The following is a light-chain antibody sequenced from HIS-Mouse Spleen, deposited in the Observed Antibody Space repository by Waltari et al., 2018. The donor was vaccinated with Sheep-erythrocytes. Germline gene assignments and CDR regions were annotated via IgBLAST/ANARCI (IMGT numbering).Light chain of an antibody. Sequence: QSALTQPASVSGSPGQSLTISCTGTSSDVGGYNYVPWYQQHPGKAPKPMIYEVSNRPSGVSNRFSGSKSGNTASLTISGLQAEDEADYYCSSYTSSSTPVVFGGGTKLTVL. CDR2: EVS. V-gene: IGLV2-14*01. CDR3: SSYTSSSTPVV. J-gene: IGLJ2*01. CDR1: SSDVGGYNY.